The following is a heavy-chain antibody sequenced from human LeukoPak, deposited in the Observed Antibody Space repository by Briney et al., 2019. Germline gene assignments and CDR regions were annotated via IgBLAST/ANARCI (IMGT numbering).Heavy chain of an antibody. J-gene: IGHJ4*02. CDR1: GFTFSSYA. CDR2: ISGSGGST. CDR3: AKVPPIVVVPAATFDY. V-gene: IGHV3-23*01. D-gene: IGHD2-2*01. Sequence: GGSLRLSCAASGFTFSSYAMSWVRQAPGKGLEWVSAISGSGGSTYYADSVKGRFTISRDNSKNTLYLQMNSLRAEDTAVYHCAKVPPIVVVPAATFDYWGQGTLVTVSS.